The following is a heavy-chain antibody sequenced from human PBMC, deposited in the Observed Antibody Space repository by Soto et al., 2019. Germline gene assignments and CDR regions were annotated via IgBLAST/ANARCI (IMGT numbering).Heavy chain of an antibody. D-gene: IGHD6-19*01. CDR3: ARGGVAGMWYYYYYMDV. J-gene: IGHJ6*03. CDR2: MNPNSGNT. CDR1: GYTFTSYY. Sequence: ASVKVSCKASGYTFTSYYINWVRQATGQGLEWMGWMNPNSGNTGYAQKFQGRVTMTRNTSISTAYMELSSLRSEDTAVYYCARGGVAGMWYYYYYMDVWGKGTTVTVSS. V-gene: IGHV1-8*01.